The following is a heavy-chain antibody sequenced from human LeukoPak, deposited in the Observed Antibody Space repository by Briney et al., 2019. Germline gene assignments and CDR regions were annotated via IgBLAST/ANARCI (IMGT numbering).Heavy chain of an antibody. D-gene: IGHD6-13*01. CDR1: GYDFTTYW. V-gene: IGHV5-51*01. J-gene: IGHJ4*02. Sequence: GASLKISCKGSGYDFTTYWIGWVRQLPGKGLEWMGIIYPGDSDTRYSPSFQGHVTISADKYISTAYLQWSSLKPSNTAMHYCARGTIAAALVMDYWGQGTLVTVSS. CDR2: IYPGDSDT. CDR3: ARGTIAAALVMDY.